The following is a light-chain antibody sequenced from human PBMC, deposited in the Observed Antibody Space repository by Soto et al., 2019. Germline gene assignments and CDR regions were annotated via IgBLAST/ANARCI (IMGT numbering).Light chain of an antibody. V-gene: IGLV1-44*01. CDR2: NKN. Sequence: QSVLTQPPSASGTPGQRVTISCSGSSSNIGTNSVNWYQQLPGTAPKLLIYNKNQRPSGVPDRFSGSKSGTSASLAISGLQSDIEADYYCAAWDDSLNGYVFGIGTKVTVL. J-gene: IGLJ1*01. CDR3: AAWDDSLNGYV. CDR1: SSNIGTNS.